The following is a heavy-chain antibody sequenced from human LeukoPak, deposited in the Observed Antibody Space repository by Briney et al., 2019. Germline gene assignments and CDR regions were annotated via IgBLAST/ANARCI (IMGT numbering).Heavy chain of an antibody. Sequence: SVKVSCKASGGTFSSYAISWVRQAPGQGLEWMGGIIPIFGTANYAQKFQGRVTITTDESTSTAYMELSSLRSEDTAVYYCARDPSSAPQSSYWADNWFDPWGQGALVTVSS. D-gene: IGHD2-8*02. CDR1: GGTFSSYA. CDR3: ARDPSSAPQSSYWADNWFDP. J-gene: IGHJ5*02. CDR2: IIPIFGTA. V-gene: IGHV1-69*05.